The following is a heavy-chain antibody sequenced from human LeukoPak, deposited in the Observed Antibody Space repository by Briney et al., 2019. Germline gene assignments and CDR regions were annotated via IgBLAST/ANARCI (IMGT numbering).Heavy chain of an antibody. Sequence: SETLSLTCTVSGGSISSYFWSWIRQPPGKGLEWIGYIYNGGSTNYNPSLKSRVTISVDTSKNQFSLKLSSVTAADTAVYYCARHREGATSFDYWGQGTPVTVSS. J-gene: IGHJ4*02. D-gene: IGHD1-26*01. CDR3: ARHREGATSFDY. V-gene: IGHV4-59*08. CDR2: IYNGGST. CDR1: GGSISSYF.